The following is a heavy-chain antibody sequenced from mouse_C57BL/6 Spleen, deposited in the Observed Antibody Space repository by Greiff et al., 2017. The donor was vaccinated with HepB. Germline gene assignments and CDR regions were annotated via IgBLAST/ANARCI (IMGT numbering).Heavy chain of an antibody. J-gene: IGHJ3*01. D-gene: IGHD1-1*01. CDR2: IDPENGDT. V-gene: IGHV14-4*01. Sequence: EVQLQQSGAELVRPGASVKLSCTASGFNIKDDYMHWVKQRPEQGLEWIGWIDPENGDTEYASKFQGKATITADTSSNTAYLQLSSRTSEDTAVYYCSIGSSPFAYWGQGTLVTVSA. CDR3: SIGSSPFAY. CDR1: GFNIKDDY.